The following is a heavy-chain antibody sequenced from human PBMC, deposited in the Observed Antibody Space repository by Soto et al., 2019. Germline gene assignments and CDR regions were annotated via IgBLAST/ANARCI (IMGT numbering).Heavy chain of an antibody. D-gene: IGHD3-16*01. V-gene: IGHV4-59*01. CDR3: ARDRLRGEYAFDI. Sequence: SETLSLTCTVSGGSISSYYWSWIRQPPGKGLEWIGYIYYSGSTNYNPSLKSRVTISVDTSKNQFSLKLSSVTAADTAVYYCARDRLRGEYAFDIWGQGTMVTVSS. CDR2: IYYSGST. CDR1: GGSISSYY. J-gene: IGHJ3*02.